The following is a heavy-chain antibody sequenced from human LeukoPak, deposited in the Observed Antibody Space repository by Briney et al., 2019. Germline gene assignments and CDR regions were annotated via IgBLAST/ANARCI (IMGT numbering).Heavy chain of an antibody. V-gene: IGHV4-34*01. J-gene: IGHJ3*02. CDR3: APMETTDAFDI. D-gene: IGHD4-11*01. Sequence: PSETLSLTCAVYGGSFSGHYWSWIRQPPGKGLEWIGEINHSGSTNYNPSLKSRVTISVGTSKNQFSLKLSSVTAADTAVYYRAPMETTDAFDIWGQGTMVTVSS. CDR1: GGSFSGHY. CDR2: INHSGST.